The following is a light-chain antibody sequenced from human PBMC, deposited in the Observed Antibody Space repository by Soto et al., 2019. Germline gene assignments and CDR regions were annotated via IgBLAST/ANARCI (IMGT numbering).Light chain of an antibody. Sequence: EIVLTQSPHTLSLSPGERASLSCRPSQTISSSYFAWYQQKPGQSPRLLVYAASIRAPGIPDRFSGSGSGADFSLTISRLAPADFAVYYCQHYDGSLTFGGGTRVEIK. CDR2: AAS. CDR1: QTISSSY. J-gene: IGKJ4*01. V-gene: IGKV3-20*01. CDR3: QHYDGSLT.